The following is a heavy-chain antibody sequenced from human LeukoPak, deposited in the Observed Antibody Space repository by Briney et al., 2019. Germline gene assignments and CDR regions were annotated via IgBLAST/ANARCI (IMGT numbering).Heavy chain of an antibody. J-gene: IGHJ4*02. D-gene: IGHD5-12*01. V-gene: IGHV1-2*02. Sequence: ASVKVSCKASGYPFTGYYLHWVRQAPGQVLEWMGWINPDSGGTDYEQKFQGRVTMTRDTSISTAYMELSRLRSDDTAVYYCARTSGYDFGTDFDYWGQGTLVTVSS. CDR2: INPDSGGT. CDR1: GYPFTGYY. CDR3: ARTSGYDFGTDFDY.